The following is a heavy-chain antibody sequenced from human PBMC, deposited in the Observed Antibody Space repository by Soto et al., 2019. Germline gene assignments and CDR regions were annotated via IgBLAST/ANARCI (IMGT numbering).Heavy chain of an antibody. D-gene: IGHD6-19*01. Sequence: GGSLRLSCAASGFTFSSYGMHWVRQAPGKGLEWVAVISYDGSNKYYADSVKGRFTISRDNSKNTLYLQMNSLRAEDTAVYYCAKDLKYSSGWAFYYYYGMDVWGQGTTVTVSS. CDR3: AKDLKYSSGWAFYYYYGMDV. CDR2: ISYDGSNK. CDR1: GFTFSSYG. V-gene: IGHV3-30*18. J-gene: IGHJ6*02.